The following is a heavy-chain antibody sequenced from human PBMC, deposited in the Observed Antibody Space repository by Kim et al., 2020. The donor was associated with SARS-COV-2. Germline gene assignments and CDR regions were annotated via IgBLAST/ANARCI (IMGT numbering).Heavy chain of an antibody. CDR2: IDPSDSYT. J-gene: IGHJ3*02. Sequence: GESLKISCKGSGYSFTSYWISWVRQMPGKGLEWMGRIDPSDSYTNYSPSFQGHVTISADKSISTAYLQWSSLKASDTAMYYCARRGMYNWKVFDIWGQGTMVTVSS. CDR1: GYSFTSYW. CDR3: ARRGMYNWKVFDI. V-gene: IGHV5-10-1*01. D-gene: IGHD1-20*01.